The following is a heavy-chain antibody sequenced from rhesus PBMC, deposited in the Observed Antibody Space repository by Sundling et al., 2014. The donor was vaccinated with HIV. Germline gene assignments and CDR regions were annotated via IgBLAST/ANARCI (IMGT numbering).Heavy chain of an antibody. J-gene: IGHJ6*01. D-gene: IGHD1-20*01. CDR1: GGSISSSHW. Sequence: QLQLQESGPGLVKPSETLSLTCAVSGGSISSSHWWNWIRQPPGKGLEWIGGIFGSGVNTKYNPSLKSRVTISTDTSKNQFSLKLSSVTAADTAVYYCARGWNNVYYGLDSWGQGVVVTVSS. V-gene: IGHV4-93*01. CDR3: ARGWNNVYYGLDS. CDR2: IFGSGVNT.